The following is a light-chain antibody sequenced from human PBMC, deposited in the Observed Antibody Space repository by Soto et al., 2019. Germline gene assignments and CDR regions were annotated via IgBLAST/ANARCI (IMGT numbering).Light chain of an antibody. J-gene: IGLJ3*02. V-gene: IGLV1-47*02. CDR1: SSNIENNY. Sequence: QLVLTQPPSVSGTPGQRVTISCSGSSSNIENNYVYWYQQFPGTAPRLLIYGNNRRPSGVPDRFAGSKSGTSASLAISGLRSEDEADYYCAAWDDSLNGVFGGGTKVTVL. CDR2: GNN. CDR3: AAWDDSLNGV.